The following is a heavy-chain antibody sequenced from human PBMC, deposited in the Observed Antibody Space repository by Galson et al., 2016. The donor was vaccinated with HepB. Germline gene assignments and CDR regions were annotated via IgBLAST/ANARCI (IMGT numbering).Heavy chain of an antibody. CDR2: ISFDGSNQ. D-gene: IGHD2-2*01. CDR1: GFTFSASG. CDR3: ARDAYCTRTICYPYYFDF. V-gene: IGHV3-30*03. Sequence: SLRLSCAASGFTFSASGMHWVRQAPGKGPEWLAVISFDGSNQFYADSVKGRFTISRDNSNYTLHLQMHSLRVEDTALYYCARDAYCTRTICYPYYFDFWGQGTLVAVSS. J-gene: IGHJ4*02.